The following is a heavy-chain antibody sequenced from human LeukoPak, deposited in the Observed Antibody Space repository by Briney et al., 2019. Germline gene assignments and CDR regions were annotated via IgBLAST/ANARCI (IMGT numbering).Heavy chain of an antibody. Sequence: GGALRLSCAASGFDFSSNWMHWVRHAPGQGLVWVSRIKGDGISTNYADSVKGRFTISRDIAKNTLYLQMNSLRAEDTGVYYCAKDHYWSIDYWGRGTLVTVSS. J-gene: IGHJ4*02. V-gene: IGHV3-74*01. CDR3: AKDHYWSIDY. CDR2: IKGDGIST. CDR1: GFDFSSNW. D-gene: IGHD3-3*01.